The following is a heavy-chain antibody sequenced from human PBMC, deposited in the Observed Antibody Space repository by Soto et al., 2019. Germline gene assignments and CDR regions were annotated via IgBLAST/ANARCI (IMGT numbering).Heavy chain of an antibody. D-gene: IGHD5-12*01. Sequence: PSQTLSLPCAFSGDSVSSDTASWNWIRQSPSRGLEWLGRTYFRSKWYNDYAVSVKSRIIINPDTSNNQFSLQLNSVTPEDTAVYFCAKGDNLGPKTGYAFDPWGQGIMVTVSS. J-gene: IGHJ5*02. CDR1: GDSVSSDTAS. CDR3: AKGDNLGPKTGYAFDP. V-gene: IGHV6-1*01. CDR2: TYFRSKWYN.